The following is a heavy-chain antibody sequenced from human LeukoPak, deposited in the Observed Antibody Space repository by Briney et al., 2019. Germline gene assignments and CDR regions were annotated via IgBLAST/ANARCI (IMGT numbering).Heavy chain of an antibody. D-gene: IGHD5-24*01. CDR2: ISGSGGST. CDR3: AKEGMGSHYYYYMDV. V-gene: IGHV3-23*01. J-gene: IGHJ6*03. Sequence: GGSLRLSCAASGFAFSSYAMCWVRQAPGRGLEWVPAISGSGGSTYYADSVKGRFTISRDNSKNTLYLQMNSLRAEDTAVYYCAKEGMGSHYYYYMDVWCKGTTVTVSS. CDR1: GFAFSSYA.